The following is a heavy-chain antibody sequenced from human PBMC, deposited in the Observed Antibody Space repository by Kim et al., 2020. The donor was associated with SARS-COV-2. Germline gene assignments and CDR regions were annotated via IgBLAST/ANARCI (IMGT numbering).Heavy chain of an antibody. CDR2: ISSSSSYI. CDR1: GFTFSSYS. D-gene: IGHD3-10*01. V-gene: IGHV3-21*01. J-gene: IGHJ5*02. Sequence: GWSLRLSCAASGFTFSSYSMNWVRQAPGKGLEWVSSISSSSSYIYYADSVKGRFTISRDNAKNSLYLQMNSLRAEDTAVYYCASFGPTMVRGVNRCPWGQGTLVTVSS. CDR3: ASFGPTMVRGVNRCP.